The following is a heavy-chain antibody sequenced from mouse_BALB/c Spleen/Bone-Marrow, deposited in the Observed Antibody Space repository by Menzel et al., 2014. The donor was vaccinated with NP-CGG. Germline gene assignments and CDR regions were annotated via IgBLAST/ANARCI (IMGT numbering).Heavy chain of an antibody. D-gene: IGHD2-3*01. J-gene: IGHJ3*01. CDR3: SRLGYYGGFAY. CDR2: INPDSRTI. V-gene: IGHV4-1*02. CDR1: GFDFSRYW. Sequence: EVHLVESGGGLVQPGGSLKVSCAASGFDFSRYWMSWVRQAPGKGLEWIGEINPDSRTINYTPSLKDKFIISRDNAKNTLYLQMSKVRSEDTALYYCSRLGYYGGFAYWGQGTLVTVSA.